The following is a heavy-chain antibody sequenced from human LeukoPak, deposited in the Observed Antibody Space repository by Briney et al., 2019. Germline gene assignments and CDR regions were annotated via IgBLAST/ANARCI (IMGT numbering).Heavy chain of an antibody. J-gene: IGHJ4*02. CDR2: ISYDENNK. D-gene: IGHD3-3*01. Sequence: GGSLRLSCVVTGITLTTYTMYWVRQAPGKGLEWVAIISYDENNKYYADSVKGRFTISRDNNKDTAFLQMNNLRSEDTALYYCARIGFSATSSSYWGRGTRVIVSS. CDR3: ARIGFSATSSSY. CDR1: GITLTTYT. V-gene: IGHV3-30-3*01.